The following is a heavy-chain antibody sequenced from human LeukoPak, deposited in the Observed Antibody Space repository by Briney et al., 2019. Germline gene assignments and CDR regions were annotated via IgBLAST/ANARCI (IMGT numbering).Heavy chain of an antibody. CDR3: ATLISGWSLY. J-gene: IGHJ4*02. V-gene: IGHV3-9*01. CDR1: GFTFDDYA. D-gene: IGHD6-19*01. CDR2: ISWNSGSI. Sequence: PGGSLRLPCAASGFTFDDYAMHWVRQAPGKGLEWVSGISWNSGSIGYADSVRGRFTISRDNAKNTLYLQMNSLRAEDTAVYYCATLISGWSLYWGQGTLVTVSS.